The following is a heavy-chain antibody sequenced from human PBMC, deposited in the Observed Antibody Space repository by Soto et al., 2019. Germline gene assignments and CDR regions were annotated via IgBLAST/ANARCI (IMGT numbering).Heavy chain of an antibody. Sequence: GGSLRLSCVGSGFSFSDDSINWVRQAPGKGLQWISYISSRSDAIHYADSVKGRFTISRDNAKNAVFLQLNSLRDDDTAIYYLARLPKGSLVTAWGQGTQVTVSS. J-gene: IGHJ4*02. CDR3: ARLPKGSLVTA. CDR2: ISSRSDAI. V-gene: IGHV3-48*02. D-gene: IGHD2-21*02. CDR1: GFSFSDDS.